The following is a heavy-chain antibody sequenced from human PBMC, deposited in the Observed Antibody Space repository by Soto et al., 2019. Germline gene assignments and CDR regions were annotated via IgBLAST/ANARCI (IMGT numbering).Heavy chain of an antibody. CDR1: GYNFILHG. Sequence: QGQLVQSVGEVKKPGASLKVSCKASGYNFILHGISWVRQAPGQGLEWMGWISAYNGNTNYAQNFQDRVTMTTDPSTSTVNMELRSLRSDGTAVYYCARVWYDGNSGAFDIWGQGTKVTVSS. J-gene: IGHJ3*02. V-gene: IGHV1-18*01. D-gene: IGHD3-10*01. CDR3: ARVWYDGNSGAFDI. CDR2: ISAYNGNT.